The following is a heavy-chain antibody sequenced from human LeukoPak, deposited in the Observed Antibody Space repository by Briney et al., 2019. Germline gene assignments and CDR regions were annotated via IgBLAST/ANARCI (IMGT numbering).Heavy chain of an antibody. CDR3: ARGRRVGITMIVVVSHFDY. CDR2: INHSGST. V-gene: IGHV4-34*01. J-gene: IGHJ4*02. D-gene: IGHD3-22*01. Sequence: PSETLSLTCAVYGGSFSGYYWSWIRQPPGKGLEWIGEINHSGSTNYNPSLKSRVTISVDTSKNQFSLKLSSVTAADTAVYYCARGRRVGITMIVVVSHFDYWGQGTLVTVSS. CDR1: GGSFSGYY.